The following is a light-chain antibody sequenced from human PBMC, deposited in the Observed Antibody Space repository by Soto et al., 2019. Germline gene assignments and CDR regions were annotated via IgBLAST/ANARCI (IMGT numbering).Light chain of an antibody. J-gene: IGLJ1*01. Sequence: QSALTHPASVSGSPGQSITISCTGGSSDIGAYNYVSWFQQYPGKAPKLIISEVSNRPSGVSNRFSGSKSGTAASLTISGLQTEDEADYFCFSFTTDWTHVFGTGTKVTVL. CDR2: EVS. V-gene: IGLV2-14*01. CDR1: SSDIGAYNY. CDR3: FSFTTDWTHV.